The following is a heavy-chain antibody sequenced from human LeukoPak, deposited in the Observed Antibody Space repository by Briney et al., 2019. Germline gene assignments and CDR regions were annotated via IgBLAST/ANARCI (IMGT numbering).Heavy chain of an antibody. D-gene: IGHD4-17*01. CDR2: IYYSGST. CDR3: ARAPTVTFFDY. CDR1: GGSISSSSYY. Sequence: PSETLSLTCTVSGGSISSSSYYCGWIRQPPGKGLEWIGSIYYSGSTYYNPSLKSRVTISVDTSKNQFSLKLSSVTAADTAVYYCARAPTVTFFDYWGQGTLVTVSS. J-gene: IGHJ4*02. V-gene: IGHV4-39*01.